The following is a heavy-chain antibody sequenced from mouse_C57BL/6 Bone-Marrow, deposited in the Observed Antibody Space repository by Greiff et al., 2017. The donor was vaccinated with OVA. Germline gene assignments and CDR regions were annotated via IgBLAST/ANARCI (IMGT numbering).Heavy chain of an antibody. D-gene: IGHD3-1*01. CDR2: IHPNSGST. CDR1: GYTFTSYW. Sequence: VQLQQSGAELVKPGASVKLSCKASGYTFTSYWMHWVKQRPGQGLEWIGMIHPNSGSTNYNEKFKGKATLTADKSSSTAYMQFSSLTSEDSAIYYCARDRDGFDYWGQGTTLTVSS. CDR3: ARDRDGFDY. J-gene: IGHJ2*01. V-gene: IGHV1-64*01.